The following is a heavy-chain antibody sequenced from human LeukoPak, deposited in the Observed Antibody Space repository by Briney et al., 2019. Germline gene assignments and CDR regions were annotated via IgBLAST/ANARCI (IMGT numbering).Heavy chain of an antibody. CDR2: ITTSDGNT. V-gene: IGHV3-23*01. CDR3: AKGSASFYLYPLDY. D-gene: IGHD3-16*01. CDR1: GFTFSSYT. J-gene: IGHJ4*02. Sequence: GGSLRLSCAASGFTFSSYTMSWVRQAPGKGLEWVSTITTSDGNTYYADSVRGRFTISRDNSKNTLYLQMNSLRAEDTAVYYCAKGSASFYLYPLDYWGQGTLVTVSS.